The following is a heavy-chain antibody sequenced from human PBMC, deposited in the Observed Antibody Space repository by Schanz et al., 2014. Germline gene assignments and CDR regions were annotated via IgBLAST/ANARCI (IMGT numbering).Heavy chain of an antibody. CDR1: GFTFTNYA. Sequence: EVQLLESGGGLVQPGGSLRLSCAASGFTFTNYAMTWVRQAPGKGLEWVSGISGSGGSTYYADSVKGRFTISRDNSKNTLYLQMNSLRAEDTAVYYCAEDHAGNDILTALGTWGQGTLVTVSS. CDR2: ISGSGGST. J-gene: IGHJ5*02. V-gene: IGHV3-23*01. D-gene: IGHD3-9*01. CDR3: AEDHAGNDILTALGT.